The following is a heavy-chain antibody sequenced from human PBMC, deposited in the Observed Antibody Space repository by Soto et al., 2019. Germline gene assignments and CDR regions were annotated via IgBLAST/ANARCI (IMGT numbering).Heavy chain of an antibody. CDR3: ARRWGSTFDF. J-gene: IGHJ4*03. V-gene: IGHV4-59*08. D-gene: IGHD3-16*01. CDR1: GGSISSYY. CDR2: IFYSGST. Sequence: SETLSLTCTVSGGSISSYYWSWIRQPPGKGMEWLGYIFYSGSTNYNLSLKSRVTISVDTSKNQFSLKPNSVSAAYTAVYYCARRWGSTFDFWGRGTLVTVSS.